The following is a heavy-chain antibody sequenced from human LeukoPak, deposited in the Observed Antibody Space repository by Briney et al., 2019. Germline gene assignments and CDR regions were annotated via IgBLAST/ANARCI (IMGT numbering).Heavy chain of an antibody. V-gene: IGHV3-48*04. CDR3: AGAPTGTTPNYYYYYMDV. D-gene: IGHD4-11*01. Sequence: GGSLRLSCAASGFTFSSYSMNWVRQAPGKGLEWVSYISSSSSTIYYADSVKGRFTISRDNAKNSLYLQMNSLRAEDTAVYYCAGAPTGTTPNYYYYYMDVWGKGTTVTVSS. CDR2: ISSSSSTI. J-gene: IGHJ6*03. CDR1: GFTFSSYS.